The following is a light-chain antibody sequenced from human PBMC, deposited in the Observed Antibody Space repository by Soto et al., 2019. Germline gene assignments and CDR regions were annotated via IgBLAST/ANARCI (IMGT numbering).Light chain of an antibody. CDR3: QSYDSLNYVV. Sequence: NFMLTQPHSVSESPGQTVTISCTHSSGSIASNYVQWYQQRPGSAPTTVIYEDNQRPSGVPDRFSGSIDSSSKSASLTISGLKTEDAADYYCQSYDSLNYVVFGGGTKVTVL. CDR2: EDN. J-gene: IGLJ2*01. V-gene: IGLV6-57*04. CDR1: SGSIASNY.